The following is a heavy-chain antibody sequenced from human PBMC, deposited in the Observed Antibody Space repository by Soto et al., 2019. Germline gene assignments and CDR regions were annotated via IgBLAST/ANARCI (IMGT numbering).Heavy chain of an antibody. V-gene: IGHV4-59*08. CDR1: GGSFSGYY. Sequence: SETLSLTCAVYGGSFSGYYWIWIRQPPGKGLEWIGYIYYSGSTNYNPSLKSRVTISVDTSKNQFSLKLSSVTAADTAVYYCARPRREWLRFDAFDIWGQGTMVTLSS. D-gene: IGHD5-12*01. J-gene: IGHJ3*02. CDR3: ARPRREWLRFDAFDI. CDR2: IYYSGST.